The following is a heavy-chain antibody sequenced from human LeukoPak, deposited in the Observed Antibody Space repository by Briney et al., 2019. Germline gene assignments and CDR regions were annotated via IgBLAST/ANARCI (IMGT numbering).Heavy chain of an antibody. D-gene: IGHD5-18*01. CDR2: INHSGST. V-gene: IGHV4-34*01. J-gene: IGHJ5*02. CDR3: AGYSYGSNWFDP. CDR1: GGSFSGYY. Sequence: SETLSLTCAIYGGSFSGYYWSWIRQPPGKGLEWIGEINHSGSTNYNPSLKSRVTISLDTSNNRFSLKLSSVTAADTAVYYCAGYSYGSNWFDPWGQGSLVTVSS.